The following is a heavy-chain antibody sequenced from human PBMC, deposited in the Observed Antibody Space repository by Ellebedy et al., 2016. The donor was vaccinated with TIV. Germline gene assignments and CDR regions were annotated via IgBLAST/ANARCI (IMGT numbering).Heavy chain of an antibody. V-gene: IGHV4-39*07. CDR1: GGSITGSNYY. J-gene: IGHJ6*03. CDR3: AKSGTTGSYYYYMDV. D-gene: IGHD1-1*01. Sequence: SETLSLTXTVSGGSITGSNYYWGWVRQPLGKGLEWIASAHYRGRTLYNESLQGRVSISMDTSKNQFSVTLNSVTAADTAVYYCAKSGTTGSYYYYMDVWGKGTTVTVSS. CDR2: AHYRGRT.